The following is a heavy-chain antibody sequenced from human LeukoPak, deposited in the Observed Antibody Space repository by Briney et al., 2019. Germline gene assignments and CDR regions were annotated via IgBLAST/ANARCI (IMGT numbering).Heavy chain of an antibody. CDR1: GGSFSGYY. D-gene: IGHD3-3*01. Sequence: PSETLSLTCAVYGGSFSGYYWSWIRQPPGKGLEWIGEINHSGSTNYNPSLKSRVTISVDTSKNQFSLKLSSVTAADTAVYYCARLKNYDFWSGYLDGSGYYYYYYMDVWGKGTTVTVSS. CDR3: ARLKNYDFWSGYLDGSGYYYYYYMDV. J-gene: IGHJ6*03. CDR2: INHSGST. V-gene: IGHV4-34*01.